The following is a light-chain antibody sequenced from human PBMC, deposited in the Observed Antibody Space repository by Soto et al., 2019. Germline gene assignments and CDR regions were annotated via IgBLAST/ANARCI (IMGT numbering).Light chain of an antibody. CDR3: QQYNEWPLT. CDR1: GSVSSN. Sequence: IVLTQSPATLSVSQGERASLSCRASGSVSSNLAWYQQKPGQAPRLLIYKSFSRATGIPARVSGSGSGTEFTLTISSLQFEDFAVYYCQQYNEWPLTFGGGTKVEIK. J-gene: IGKJ4*01. CDR2: KSF. V-gene: IGKV3-15*01.